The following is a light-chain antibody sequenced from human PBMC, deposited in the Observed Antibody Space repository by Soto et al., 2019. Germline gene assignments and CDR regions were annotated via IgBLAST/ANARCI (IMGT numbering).Light chain of an antibody. J-gene: IGLJ2*01. Sequence: QSVLNQPPSASGTPGQRVTISCSGSSSNIGDNYVYWYQRLPGTAPKVLIQKNNERPSAVPDRFSGSKSGTSASLAISGLRSEDDADYYCATWDVSLSGVVFGGGTKLTVL. V-gene: IGLV1-47*01. CDR3: ATWDVSLSGVV. CDR2: KNN. CDR1: SSNIGDNY.